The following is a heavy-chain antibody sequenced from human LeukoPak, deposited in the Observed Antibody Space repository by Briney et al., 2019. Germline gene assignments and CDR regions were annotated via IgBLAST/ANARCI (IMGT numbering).Heavy chain of an antibody. V-gene: IGHV3-23*01. D-gene: IGHD3-16*02. J-gene: IGHJ4*02. CDR2: ISGSGDST. Sequence: GGSLRLSCAASGFTFSTYAMSWVRQAPEKGLAWVSAISGSGDSTYYAGSVKGRFTVSRDNSKNTLYLQINSLRAEDTALYYCAKESGYSPSYYFDYWGQGTLVTVSS. CDR1: GFTFSTYA. CDR3: AKESGYSPSYYFDY.